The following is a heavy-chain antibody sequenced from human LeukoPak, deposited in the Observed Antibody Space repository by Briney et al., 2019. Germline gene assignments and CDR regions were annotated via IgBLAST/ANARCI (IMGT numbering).Heavy chain of an antibody. V-gene: IGHV4-39*07. J-gene: IGHJ6*03. CDR2: IYYSGST. D-gene: IGHD1-26*01. Sequence: SETLSLTFAVSGGSINSKNYYWGWIRQPPGKGLEWIGSIYYSGSTYYNPSLKSRVTISVDTSKNQFSLKLSSVTAADTAVYYCARESYSGSSLYFYYYYMDVWGKGTTVTVSS. CDR3: ARESYSGSSLYFYYYYMDV. CDR1: GGSINSKNYY.